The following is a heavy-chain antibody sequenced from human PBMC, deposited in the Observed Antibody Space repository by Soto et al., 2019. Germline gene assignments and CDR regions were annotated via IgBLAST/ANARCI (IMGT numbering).Heavy chain of an antibody. V-gene: IGHV4-30-4*01. CDR1: GGSISSGDYY. CDR2: IYYSGST. J-gene: IGHJ5*02. CDR3: ARARDSSGYYPPGNWFDP. D-gene: IGHD3-22*01. Sequence: SETLSLTCTVSGGSISSGDYYWSWIRQPPGKGLEWIGYIYYSGSTYYNPSLKSRVTISVDTSKNQFSLKLSSVTAADTAVYYCARARDSSGYYPPGNWFDPWGQGTLVTVSS.